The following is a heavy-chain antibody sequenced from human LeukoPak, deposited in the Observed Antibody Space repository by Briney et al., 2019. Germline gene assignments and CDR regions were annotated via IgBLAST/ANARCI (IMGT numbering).Heavy chain of an antibody. V-gene: IGHV4-38-2*02. D-gene: IGHD3-9*01. CDR2: IYHSGST. Sequence: SETLSLTCTVSGGSISSGYYWGWIRQPPGKGLEWIGSIYHSGSTYYNPSLKSRVTISVDTSKNQFSLKLSSVTAADTAVYYCARVALYGYFDSTLVFQHWGQGTLVTVSS. J-gene: IGHJ1*01. CDR1: GGSISSGYY. CDR3: ARVALYGYFDSTLVFQH.